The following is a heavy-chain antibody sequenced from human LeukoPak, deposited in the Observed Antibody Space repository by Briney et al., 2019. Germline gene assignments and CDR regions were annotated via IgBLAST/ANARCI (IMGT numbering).Heavy chain of an antibody. V-gene: IGHV1-69*13. CDR1: GGTFSSYA. Sequence: VASVKVSCKASGGTFSSYAISWVRQAPGQGLEWMGGIIPIFGTANYAQKFQGRVTITADESTSTAYMELSSLRSEDTAVYYCARGGAVAADNWFDPWGQGTLVTVSS. CDR3: ARGGAVAADNWFDP. J-gene: IGHJ5*02. CDR2: IIPIFGTA. D-gene: IGHD6-19*01.